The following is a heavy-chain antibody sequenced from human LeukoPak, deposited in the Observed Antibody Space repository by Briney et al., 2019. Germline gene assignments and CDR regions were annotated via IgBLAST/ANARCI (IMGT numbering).Heavy chain of an antibody. Sequence: ASVKVSCKASGYTFTSYGISWVRQAPEQGLEWMGWISAYNGNTNYAQKLQGRVTMTTDTSTSTAYMELRSLRSDDTAVYYCVRSTTRYYYDSSGYFDYWGQGTLVTVSS. CDR2: ISAYNGNT. CDR1: GYTFTSYG. V-gene: IGHV1-18*01. J-gene: IGHJ4*02. D-gene: IGHD3-22*01. CDR3: VRSTTRYYYDSSGYFDY.